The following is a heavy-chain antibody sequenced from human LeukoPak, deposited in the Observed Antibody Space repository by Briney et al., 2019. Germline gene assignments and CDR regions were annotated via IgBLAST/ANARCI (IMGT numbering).Heavy chain of an antibody. CDR2: INSDGSST. CDR3: ARDRAYSYGEFDY. CDR1: GFTFSRYW. V-gene: IGHV3-74*01. D-gene: IGHD5-18*01. Sequence: GGSLRLSCAASGFTFSRYWMHWVRQAPGKGLVWVSRINSDGSSTTYADSVKGRFTLSRDNAKNTLYLQMNSLRAEDTAVYYCARDRAYSYGEFDYWGQGTLVSVSS. J-gene: IGHJ4*02.